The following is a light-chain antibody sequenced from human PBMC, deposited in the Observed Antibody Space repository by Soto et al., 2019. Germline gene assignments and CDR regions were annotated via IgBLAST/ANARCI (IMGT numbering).Light chain of an antibody. CDR2: DAS. V-gene: IGKV3-11*01. Sequence: EIVLTQSPATLSLSPGDRATLSCRASQSVGSYLGWYQQRPGQAPRLLIYDASNRATGIPARFSGSGSGTDVTLTMIRLEPEDFAVYYCQQRSDWPSTFGGGTKVEIK. CDR1: QSVGSY. J-gene: IGKJ4*01. CDR3: QQRSDWPST.